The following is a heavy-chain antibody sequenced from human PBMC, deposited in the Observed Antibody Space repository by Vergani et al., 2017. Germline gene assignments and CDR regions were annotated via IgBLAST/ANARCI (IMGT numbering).Heavy chain of an antibody. CDR3: ARGGGRGIVVVPAAAALDY. V-gene: IGHV4-61*02. J-gene: IGHJ4*02. CDR1: GASVSRGTYY. CDR2: MYTSGHT. D-gene: IGHD2-2*01. Sequence: QVQLQESGPGLLKPSQTLSLTCTVSGASVSRGTYYWTWIRQPAGKKLEWIVRMYTSGHTIYNPSLESRVTMSVDTSKNQFSLQLSSVTAADTAVYYCARGGGRGIVVVPAAAALDYWGQGTLVTVSS.